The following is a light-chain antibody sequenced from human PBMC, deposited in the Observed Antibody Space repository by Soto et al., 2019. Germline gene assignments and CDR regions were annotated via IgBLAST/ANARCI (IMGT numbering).Light chain of an antibody. Sequence: QSVLTQPPSVPGAPGQRVTISCTGNSSNIGAGYDVHWYQQLPGTAPKLLMFRDNNRPSGVPDRFSGSKSGTSASLAITGLQAEDEAHYYCQSYDSSLRGVVFGGGTKLTVL. CDR1: SSNIGAGYD. CDR2: RDN. J-gene: IGLJ2*01. V-gene: IGLV1-40*01. CDR3: QSYDSSLRGVV.